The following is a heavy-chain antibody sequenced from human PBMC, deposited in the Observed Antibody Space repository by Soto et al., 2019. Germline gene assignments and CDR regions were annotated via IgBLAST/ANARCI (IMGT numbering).Heavy chain of an antibody. Sequence: SEPLSVPCTVASGNISNHDCRWLRQTPGKGLEWIGHGYYSGTTNYNSSLKSRVTISIDPSTNQFSLTLNFVTATDTAAYHCARSSLSDGGLGNYLYYLEFW. CDR3: ARSSLSDGGLGNYLYYLEF. CDR1: SGNISNHD. V-gene: IGHV4-59*11. J-gene: IGHJ6*03. CDR2: GYYSGTT. D-gene: IGHD3-16*02.